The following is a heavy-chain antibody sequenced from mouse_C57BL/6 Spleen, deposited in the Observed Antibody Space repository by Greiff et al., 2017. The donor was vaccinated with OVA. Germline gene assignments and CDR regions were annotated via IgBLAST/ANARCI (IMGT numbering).Heavy chain of an antibody. V-gene: IGHV5-15*01. CDR1: GFTFSDYG. CDR3: ARDYYGSSSHWYFDG. D-gene: IGHD1-1*01. CDR2: ISNLAYSI. Sequence: EVKLVESGGGLVQPGGSLKLSCAASGFTFSDYGMAWVRQAPRKGPEWVAFISNLAYSIYYADTVTGRFTISRENAKNTLYLEVSSLRSEDTAMYYCARDYYGSSSHWYFDGWGTGTTVTVSS. J-gene: IGHJ1*03.